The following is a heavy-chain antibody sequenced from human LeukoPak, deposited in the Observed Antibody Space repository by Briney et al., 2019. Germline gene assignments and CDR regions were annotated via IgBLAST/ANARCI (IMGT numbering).Heavy chain of an antibody. D-gene: IGHD6-19*01. J-gene: IGHJ4*02. V-gene: IGHV3-9*01. Sequence: PGGSLRLSCAASGFIFDGYAMHWVRQAPGKGLEWVSGISWNSGTIGYADSVKGRFTISRDNAKNSLYLQMNSLRPEDTALYRCVKGRSAWCHQGLDYWGQGTLVTVSS. CDR3: VKGRSAWCHQGLDY. CDR1: GFIFDGYA. CDR2: ISWNSGTI.